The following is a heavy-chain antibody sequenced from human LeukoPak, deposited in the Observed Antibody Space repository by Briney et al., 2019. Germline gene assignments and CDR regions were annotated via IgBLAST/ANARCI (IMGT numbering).Heavy chain of an antibody. J-gene: IGHJ6*03. D-gene: IGHD6-19*01. CDR3: ARDRGYSSGWYQSADYYYYYYMDV. V-gene: IGHV6-1*01. CDR2: TYYRSKWYN. Sequence: SQTLSLTCAISGDSVSSNSAAWNWIRQSPSRGLEWLGRTYYRSKWYNDYAVSVKSRITINPDTSKNQFSLQLNSVTPEDTAVYYCARDRGYSSGWYQSADYYYYYYMDVWGKGTTVTVSS. CDR1: GDSVSSNSAA.